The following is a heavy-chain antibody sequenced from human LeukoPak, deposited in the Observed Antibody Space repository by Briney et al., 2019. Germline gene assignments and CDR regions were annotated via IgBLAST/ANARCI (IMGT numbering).Heavy chain of an antibody. Sequence: GGSLRLSCAASGFTFSSYSMNWVRQAPGKGLEWVSSISSSSSYIYYADSVKGRFTISRDNAKNSLYLQMNSLRAEDTAVYYCARDSNYYDSSGYYYPSYYFDYWGQGTLVTVSS. CDR1: GFTFSSYS. J-gene: IGHJ4*02. CDR2: ISSSSSYI. D-gene: IGHD3-22*01. V-gene: IGHV3-21*01. CDR3: ARDSNYYDSSGYYYPSYYFDY.